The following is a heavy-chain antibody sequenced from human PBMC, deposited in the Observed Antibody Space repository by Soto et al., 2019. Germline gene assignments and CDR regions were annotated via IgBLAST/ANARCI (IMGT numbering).Heavy chain of an antibody. D-gene: IGHD6-6*01. V-gene: IGHV1-18*04. Sequence: ASVKVSCKASGYTFTSYGISWVRQAPGQGLEWMGWISAYNGNTNYAQKLQGRVTMTTDTSTSTAYMELSSLRSEDTAVYYCARKVVSSSYYYYGMDVWGQGTTVTVSS. CDR3: ARKVVSSSYYYYGMDV. CDR1: GYTFTSYG. J-gene: IGHJ6*02. CDR2: ISAYNGNT.